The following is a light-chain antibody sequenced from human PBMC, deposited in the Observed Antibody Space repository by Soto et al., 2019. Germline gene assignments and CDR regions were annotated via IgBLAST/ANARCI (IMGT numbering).Light chain of an antibody. V-gene: IGKV3-11*01. Sequence: EIVLTQSPATLSLSPGERATLSCRASQSVSSYLAWYQHKPGQAPRLLIYDASNRATGIPDRFSGSGSGTDFTLTISSLEPEDFAAYYCQQRTNWPRTVGQGTKVDIK. J-gene: IGKJ1*01. CDR3: QQRTNWPRT. CDR1: QSVSSY. CDR2: DAS.